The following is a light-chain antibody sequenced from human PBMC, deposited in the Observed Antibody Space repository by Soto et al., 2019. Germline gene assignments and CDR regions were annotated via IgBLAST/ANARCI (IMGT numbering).Light chain of an antibody. CDR1: SSDVGSYNP. Sequence: QSALTQPASVSGSPGQSITISCTGTSSDVGSYNPVSWHQQHPGKAPKLVIYEGSKRPSGVSNRFSGSKSGNTASLTISGLQAEDEADCYCCPYASSITYVFGTGTKVTVL. CDR2: EGS. CDR3: CPYASSITYV. V-gene: IGLV2-23*01. J-gene: IGLJ1*01.